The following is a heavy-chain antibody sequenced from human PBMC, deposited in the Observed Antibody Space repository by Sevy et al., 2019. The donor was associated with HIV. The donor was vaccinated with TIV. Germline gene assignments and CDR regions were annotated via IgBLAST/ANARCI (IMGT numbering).Heavy chain of an antibody. CDR2: ISNDGNNK. D-gene: IGHD3-16*01. V-gene: IGHV3-30*04. CDR3: ARAPLYSDTSVYFDY. Sequence: GGSLRLSCVASDFTVSYYAMHWVRQAPGKGLEWVAVISNDGNNKRYAQSVKGRFTVARDNSKNTLYLELNSLRPEDTAIFSCARAPLYSDTSVYFDYWGQGTLVTVSS. J-gene: IGHJ4*02. CDR1: DFTVSYYA.